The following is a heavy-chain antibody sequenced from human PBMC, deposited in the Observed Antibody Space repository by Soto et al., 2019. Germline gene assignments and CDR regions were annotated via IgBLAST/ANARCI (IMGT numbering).Heavy chain of an antibody. J-gene: IGHJ3*01. D-gene: IGHD1-26*01. Sequence: EVQLVESGGGLVRPGGSLRLSCAASGFTFSYYWMHWVRQAPGKGLVWVSRIHSDGSSTTYADFVKGRFIISRDNAWNTVDLQMNSVRVEDTAVYYCARGDRGAFDLWGQGTVVTVSS. V-gene: IGHV3-74*01. CDR2: IHSDGSST. CDR1: GFTFSYYW. CDR3: ARGDRGAFDL.